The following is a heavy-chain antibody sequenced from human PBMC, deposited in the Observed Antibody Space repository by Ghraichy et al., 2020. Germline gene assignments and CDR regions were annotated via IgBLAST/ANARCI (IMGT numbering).Heavy chain of an antibody. J-gene: IGHJ5*02. Sequence: SETLSLTCAVYGGSFSGYYWSWIRQPPGKGLEWIGEINHSGSTNYNPSLKSRVTISVDTSKNQFSLKLSSVTAADTAVYYCARVGRRITIFGVVSRSYNWFDPWGQGTLVTVSS. V-gene: IGHV4-34*01. CDR1: GGSFSGYY. CDR3: ARVGRRITIFGVVSRSYNWFDP. CDR2: INHSGST. D-gene: IGHD3-3*01.